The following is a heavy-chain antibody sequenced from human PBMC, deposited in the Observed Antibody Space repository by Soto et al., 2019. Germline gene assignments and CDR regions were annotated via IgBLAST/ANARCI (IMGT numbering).Heavy chain of an antibody. CDR2: MYHSGSP. V-gene: IGHV4-31*03. D-gene: IGHD2-21*01. J-gene: IGHJ5*02. Sequence: QVQLQASGPGLVKPSQTLSLTCTVSGGSISTGDLSWSWIRQHPGKGLEWIGDMYHSGSPYYNPSLKSRLTISVDPYKSQCSLRLSSVTAADTAVYYCARTRGNVVGLNLEDTYFDPWGQGTLVIVSS. CDR3: ARTRGNVVGLNLEDTYFDP. CDR1: GGSISTGDLS.